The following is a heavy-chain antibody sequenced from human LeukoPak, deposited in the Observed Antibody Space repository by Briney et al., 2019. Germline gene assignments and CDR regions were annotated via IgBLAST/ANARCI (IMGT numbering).Heavy chain of an antibody. V-gene: IGHV3-49*04. Sequence: GGSLRLSRIGSGGTLGDYVMNWVRPAPGRGGEWVGLIRSKDYGGKTEYAPSVKGRFTISRDDYKSIVYLQMNSLKAEATAVYYCTRPRLWTGYLWFDPWGQGTLVTVSS. CDR2: IRSKDYGGKT. D-gene: IGHD3/OR15-3a*01. CDR3: TRPRLWTGYLWFDP. J-gene: IGHJ5*02. CDR1: GGTLGDYV.